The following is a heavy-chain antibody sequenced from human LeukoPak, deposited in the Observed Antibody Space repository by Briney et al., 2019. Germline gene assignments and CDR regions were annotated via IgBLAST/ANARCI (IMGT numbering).Heavy chain of an antibody. Sequence: PGGSLRLSCAASGFSFSNAWMYGVHQAPGKGLECVGRIKSKSDGGTTDSAAPVKGRFIISRDDSKNTLFLQMNSLKTEDTAVYYCTTDGAGRLGRGSPPDYFDYWGQGSLVTVSS. CDR1: GFSFSNAW. J-gene: IGHJ4*02. V-gene: IGHV3-15*01. D-gene: IGHD4/OR15-4a*01. CDR3: TTDGAGRLGRGSPPDYFDY. CDR2: IKSKSDGGTT.